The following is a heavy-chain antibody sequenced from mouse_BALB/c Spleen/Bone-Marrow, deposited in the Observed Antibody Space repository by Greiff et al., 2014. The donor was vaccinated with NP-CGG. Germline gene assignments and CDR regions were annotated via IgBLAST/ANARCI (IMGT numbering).Heavy chain of an antibody. CDR3: VSYYYGNYFDS. Sequence: VQLKESGAELVKPGASVKLSCTASGFNIKDTYMHWVKQRPEQGLEWIGRIDPANGNTKYDPKFQGKATITADTSSNTAYLQLSSLTSGDTAVYYCVSYYYGNYFDSWGQGATLTVSS. V-gene: IGHV14-3*02. J-gene: IGHJ2*01. CDR1: GFNIKDTY. CDR2: IDPANGNT. D-gene: IGHD1-1*01.